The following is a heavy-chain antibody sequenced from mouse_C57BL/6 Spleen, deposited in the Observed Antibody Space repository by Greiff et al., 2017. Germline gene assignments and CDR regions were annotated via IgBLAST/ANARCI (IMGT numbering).Heavy chain of an antibody. V-gene: IGHV3-6*01. J-gene: IGHJ1*03. CDR1: GYSITSGYY. CDR2: ISYDGSN. Sequence: EVKLVESGPGLVKPSQSLSLTCSVTGYSITSGYYWNWIRQFPGNKLEWMGYISYDGSNNYNPSLKNRISITRDTSKNQFFLKLNSVTTEDTATYYCAREENYGQGYFDVWGTGTTVTVSS. CDR3: AREENYGQGYFDV. D-gene: IGHD1-1*01.